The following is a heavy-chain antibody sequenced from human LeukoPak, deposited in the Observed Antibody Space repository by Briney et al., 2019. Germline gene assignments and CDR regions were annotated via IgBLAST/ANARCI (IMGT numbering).Heavy chain of an antibody. CDR3: ARAPQWLLFDY. D-gene: IGHD3-22*01. CDR2: IWSDGSDK. Sequence: GGSLRLSCAASGFTFSNYDMHWVRQAPGKGLEWVAVIWSDGSDKYYEDSVKGRFTISRDNSKNTLDLQMNSLRAEDTAVYYCARAPQWLLFDYWGQGTLVTASS. V-gene: IGHV3-33*01. J-gene: IGHJ4*02. CDR1: GFTFSNYD.